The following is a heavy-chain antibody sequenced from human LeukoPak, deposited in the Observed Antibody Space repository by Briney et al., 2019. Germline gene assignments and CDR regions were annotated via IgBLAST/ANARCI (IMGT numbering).Heavy chain of an antibody. CDR1: AFIFSGHW. CDR3: ARDSSVATILDY. D-gene: IGHD5-12*01. CDR2: IKEDGSER. Sequence: GGSLRLSCEGSAFIFSGHWMNWVRQTPGKGLEWVASIKEDGSERQYVDSVKGRFSISRDNSKNTLYLQMNSLRAGDTAVYYCARDSSVATILDYWGQGTLVTVSS. J-gene: IGHJ4*02. V-gene: IGHV3-7*01.